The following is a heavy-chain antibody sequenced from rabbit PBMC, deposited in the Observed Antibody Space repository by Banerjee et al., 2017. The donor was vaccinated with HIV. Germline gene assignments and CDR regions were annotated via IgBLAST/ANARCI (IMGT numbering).Heavy chain of an antibody. V-gene: IGHV1S45*01. CDR2: IAAGSSGST. CDR1: GIDFSTYG. Sequence: QEHLVESGGGLVTLGGSLKLSCKASGIDFSTYGISWVRQAPGKGLEWIACIAAGSSGSTYYASWAKGRFTISKTSSTTVTLRMTSLTAADTATYFCARDLAGVIGWNFNLWGPGTLVTVS. J-gene: IGHJ4*01. CDR3: ARDLAGVIGWNFNL. D-gene: IGHD4-1*01.